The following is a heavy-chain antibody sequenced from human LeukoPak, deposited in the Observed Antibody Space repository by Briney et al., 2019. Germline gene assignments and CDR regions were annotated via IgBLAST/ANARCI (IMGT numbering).Heavy chain of an antibody. J-gene: IGHJ6*03. CDR2: INWNGGST. V-gene: IGHV3-20*04. D-gene: IGHD1-20*01. CDR3: ARDRPYNWNPFYYYYMDV. CDR1: GFTFDDYG. Sequence: PGGPLRLSCAASGFTFDDYGMSWVRQAPGKGLEWVSGINWNGGSTGYADSVKGRFTISRDNAKNSLYLQMNSLRAEDTALYYCARDRPYNWNPFYYYYMDVRGKGTTVTVSS.